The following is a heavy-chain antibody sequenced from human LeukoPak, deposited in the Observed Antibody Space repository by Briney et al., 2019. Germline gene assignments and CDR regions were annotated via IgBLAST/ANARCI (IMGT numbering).Heavy chain of an antibody. CDR1: GGTFSSYT. D-gene: IGHD6-19*01. Sequence: SVKVSCKASGGTFSSYTISWVRQAPGQGLEWMGRIIPILGTANYAQKFQGRVTITTDESTSTAYMELSSLRSEDTAVYYCASSGTVAGTGDYWGQGTLVTVSS. J-gene: IGHJ4*02. CDR3: ASSGTVAGTGDY. V-gene: IGHV1-69*16. CDR2: IIPILGTA.